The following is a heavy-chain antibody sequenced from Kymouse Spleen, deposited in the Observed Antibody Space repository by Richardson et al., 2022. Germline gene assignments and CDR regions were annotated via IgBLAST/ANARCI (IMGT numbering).Heavy chain of an antibody. CDR1: GGSISSSNW. J-gene: IGHJ6*02. CDR3: ARDPYNWNSPYYYYYGMDV. V-gene: IGHV4-4*02. CDR2: IYHSGST. D-gene: IGHD1-7*01. Sequence: QVQLQESGPGLVKPSGTLSLTCAVSGGSISSSNWWSWVRQPPGKGLEWIGEIYHSGSTNYNPSLKSRVTISVDKSKNQFSLKLSSVTAADTAVYYCARDPYNWNSPYYYYYGMDVWGQGTTVTVSS.